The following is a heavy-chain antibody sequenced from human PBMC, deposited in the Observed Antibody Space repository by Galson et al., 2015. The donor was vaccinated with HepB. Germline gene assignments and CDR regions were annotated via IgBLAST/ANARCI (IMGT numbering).Heavy chain of an antibody. V-gene: IGHV3-30-3*01. CDR1: GFTSTSYT. CDR3: ARGATMTSGVDY. Sequence: SLRLSCAASGFTSTSYTMHWVRQAPGKGLEWLAVISFDGTSEYSADSVKGRFTISRDNSKNTLSLQMSSLRTDDTAVYYCARGATMTSGVDYWGQGTLVTVSS. CDR2: ISFDGTSE. D-gene: IGHD5-12*01. J-gene: IGHJ4*02.